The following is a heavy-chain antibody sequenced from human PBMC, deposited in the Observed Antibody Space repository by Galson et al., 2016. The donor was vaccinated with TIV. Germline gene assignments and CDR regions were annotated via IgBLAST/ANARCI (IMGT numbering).Heavy chain of an antibody. CDR3: AALGGQHQLGSFEP. D-gene: IGHD6-13*01. CDR2: LRYDGDNK. J-gene: IGHJ5*02. Sequence: SLRLSCAASGLSVNGNGMHWVRQAPGKGLEWVEFLRYDGDNKYYADSVKGRFSISRDNYKNTLQLHMNNVRPEDAAVYFYAALGGQHQLGSFEPWGQGTLVAVSS. CDR1: GLSVNGNG. V-gene: IGHV3-30*02.